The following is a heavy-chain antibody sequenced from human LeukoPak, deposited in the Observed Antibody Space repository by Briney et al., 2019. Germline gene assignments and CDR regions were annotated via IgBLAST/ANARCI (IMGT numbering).Heavy chain of an antibody. D-gene: IGHD3-22*01. V-gene: IGHV3-30*04. Sequence: PGTSLRLSCAASGFTFSSFAMHWGRQAPGQGLEWVAVISDDGRHTYYAESVEGRFTISRDNSNNMLYLQMNSLRTEDTAIYYCAKEDVVVITIRYFQHWGQGTLVTVSS. CDR3: AKEDVVVITIRYFQH. J-gene: IGHJ1*01. CDR1: GFTFSSFA. CDR2: ISDDGRHT.